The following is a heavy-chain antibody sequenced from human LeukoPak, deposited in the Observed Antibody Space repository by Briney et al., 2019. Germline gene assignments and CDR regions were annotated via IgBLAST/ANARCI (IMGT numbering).Heavy chain of an antibody. CDR1: RGTFDSYG. V-gene: IGHV1-69*05. J-gene: IGHJ4*02. CDR2: VMAIFGGV. D-gene: IGHD3-22*01. Sequence: ASVEVSCKAPRGTFDSYGISWVRRAPGQGLEWMGGVMAIFGGVKYGQKFQGRATITTDASTSTAYMELRSLTSEDTGIYYCARGELGDRSGFSFFGYWGQGTLVTVSS. CDR3: ARGELGDRSGFSFFGY.